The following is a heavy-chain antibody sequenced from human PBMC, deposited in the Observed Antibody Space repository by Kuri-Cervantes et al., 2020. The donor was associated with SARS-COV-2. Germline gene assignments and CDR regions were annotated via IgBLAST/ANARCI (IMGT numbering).Heavy chain of an antibody. CDR1: GFTFCSYA. CDR2: IGPSGTTK. CDR3: ARDLRLGKSLDY. J-gene: IGHJ4*02. D-gene: IGHD7-27*01. V-gene: IGHV3-48*04. Sequence: GESLKISCVVSGFTFCSYAMSWVRQAPGKGLEWVSNIGPSGTTKYYADSVKGRFTISRDNAKNSLYLQMSSLRAEDTAVYYCARDLRLGKSLDYWGQGTLVTVSS.